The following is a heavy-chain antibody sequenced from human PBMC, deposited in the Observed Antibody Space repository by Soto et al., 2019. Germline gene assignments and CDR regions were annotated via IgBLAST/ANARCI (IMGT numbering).Heavy chain of an antibody. CDR1: GYTFTSYA. CDR2: INAGNGNT. CDR3: ARDHSSGWLEWCY. Sequence: GASVKVSFKAFGYTFTSYAMHWGRQAPGQRLEWMGWINAGNGNTKYSQKFQGRVTITRDTSASTAHMELSSLRSEDTAVYYCARDHSSGWLEWCYWGQGTLVTAPQ. D-gene: IGHD6-19*01. V-gene: IGHV1-3*01. J-gene: IGHJ4*02.